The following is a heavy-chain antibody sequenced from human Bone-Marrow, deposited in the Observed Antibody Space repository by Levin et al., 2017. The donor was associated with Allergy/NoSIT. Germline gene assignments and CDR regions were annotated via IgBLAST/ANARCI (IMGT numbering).Heavy chain of an antibody. Sequence: QSGGSLRLSCVASGFTFSTYAMSWVRQAPGKGLEWVSDISGSGHTTYYADSVRGRFTISRDNSKNTLYLEMNSLRSADTALYYCAKDSPNPLLGPVTDVGGDYWGQGILVTVSS. CDR2: ISGSGHTT. V-gene: IGHV3-23*01. CDR3: AKDSPNPLLGPVTDVGGDY. D-gene: IGHD2-21*02. J-gene: IGHJ4*02. CDR1: GFTFSTYA.